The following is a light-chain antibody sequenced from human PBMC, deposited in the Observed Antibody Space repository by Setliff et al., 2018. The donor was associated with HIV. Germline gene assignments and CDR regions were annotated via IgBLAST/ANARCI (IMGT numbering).Light chain of an antibody. CDR3: SSYSYSTTLV. V-gene: IGLV2-14*01. CDR2: GVN. Sequence: QSVLTQPASVSGSPGQSITISCTGTSSDVGGFDFVSWYQQHPGKAPKLIIYGVNKRPSGVSDRFSGSKSANTASLTISGLQAEDEADYFCSSYSYSTTLVFGGGTKVT. J-gene: IGLJ2*01. CDR1: SSDVGGFDF.